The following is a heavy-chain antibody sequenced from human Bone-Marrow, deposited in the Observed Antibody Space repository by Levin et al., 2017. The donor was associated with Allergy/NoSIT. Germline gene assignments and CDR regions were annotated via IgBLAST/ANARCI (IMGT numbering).Heavy chain of an antibody. V-gene: IGHV1-2*02. D-gene: IGHD4-23*01. J-gene: IGHJ4*02. CDR3: ARGYHKRLVETFFDH. Sequence: ASVKVSCKASGYIFIGYYIHWVRQAPGQGLEWMGWIIPNTGDTKYSQQFQGRVTMTRDTSISTAYMELNSLTSDDTAMYFCARGYHKRLVETFFDHWGQGTLVTVSS. CDR1: GYIFIGYY. CDR2: IIPNTGDT.